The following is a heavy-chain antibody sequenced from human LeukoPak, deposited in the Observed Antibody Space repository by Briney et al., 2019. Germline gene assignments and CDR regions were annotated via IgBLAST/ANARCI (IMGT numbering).Heavy chain of an antibody. CDR1: GFTFSSYS. V-gene: IGHV3-21*01. D-gene: IGHD6-19*01. J-gene: IGHJ6*02. CDR3: ARDRLEYYYGMDV. Sequence: PGGSLRLSCAASGFTFSSYSMNWVRQAPGKGLEWASSISSSSSYIYYADSVKGRFTISRDNAKNSLYLQMNSLRAEDTAVYYCARDRLEYYYGMDVWGQGTTVTVSS. CDR2: ISSSSSYI.